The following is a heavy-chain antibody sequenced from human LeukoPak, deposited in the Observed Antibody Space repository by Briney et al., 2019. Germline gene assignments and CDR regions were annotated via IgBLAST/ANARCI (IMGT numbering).Heavy chain of an antibody. V-gene: IGHV1-18*01. J-gene: IGHJ3*02. Sequence: GASVKVSCKASGYTFTSYGISWVRQAPGQGLEWMGWISAYNGNTNYAQKLQGRVTMTTDTSTSAAYMELSSLRSEDTAVYYCATRSGDVVVVDGTPVFVRVDAFDIWGQGTMVTVSS. D-gene: IGHD2-15*01. CDR1: GYTFTSYG. CDR2: ISAYNGNT. CDR3: ATRSGDVVVVDGTPVFVRVDAFDI.